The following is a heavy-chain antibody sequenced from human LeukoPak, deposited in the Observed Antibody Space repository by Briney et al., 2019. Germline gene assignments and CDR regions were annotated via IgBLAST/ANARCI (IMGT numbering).Heavy chain of an antibody. J-gene: IGHJ4*02. CDR1: GGSISSYY. V-gene: IGHV4-59*08. Sequence: SETLSLTCTVSGGSISSYYWSWIRQPPGKGLEWIGYIYYSGSTNYNPSLKSRVTISVDTSKNQFSLKLSSVTAADMAVYYCARVNGYSYGRSFDYWGQGTLVTVSS. D-gene: IGHD5-18*01. CDR3: ARVNGYSYGRSFDY. CDR2: IYYSGST.